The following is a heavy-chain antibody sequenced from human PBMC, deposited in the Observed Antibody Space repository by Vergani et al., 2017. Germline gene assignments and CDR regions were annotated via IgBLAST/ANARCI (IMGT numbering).Heavy chain of an antibody. CDR2: MNPNSGNT. D-gene: IGHD3-3*01. Sequence: QVQLVQSGAEVKKPGASVKVSCKASGYTFTSYDINWVRQATGQGLEWMGWMNPNSGNTGYAQKFQGRVTMTRNTSISTAYMELSSLRSEDTAVYYCARAVGSREWLLGYYYYYMDVWGKGTTVTVSS. J-gene: IGHJ6*03. V-gene: IGHV1-8*01. CDR1: GYTFTSYD. CDR3: ARAVGSREWLLGYYYYYMDV.